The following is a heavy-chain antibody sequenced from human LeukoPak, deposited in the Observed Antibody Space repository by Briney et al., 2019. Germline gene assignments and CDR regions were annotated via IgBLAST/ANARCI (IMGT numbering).Heavy chain of an antibody. CDR2: ISGSGGST. CDR3: AKDRDYGGDCEDF. CDR1: GFTFIKYA. J-gene: IGHJ4*02. V-gene: IGHV3-23*01. Sequence: GGSLRLSCAASGFTFIKYAMSWVRQAPGKGLEWVSVISGSGGSTYYADSVKGRFTISRDNSKNTLYLQMNSLRAEDTAVYYCAKDRDYGGDCEDFWGQGTLVTVSS. D-gene: IGHD4-23*01.